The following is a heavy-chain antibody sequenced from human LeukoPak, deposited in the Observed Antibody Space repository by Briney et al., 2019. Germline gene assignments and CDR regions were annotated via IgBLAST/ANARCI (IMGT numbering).Heavy chain of an antibody. CDR2: INAGNGNT. D-gene: IGHD4-17*01. CDR1: GYTFTSYA. V-gene: IGHV1-3*01. Sequence: ASVKVSCKASGYTFTSYALHWVRQAPGQRLEWMGWINAGNGNTKYSQKFQGRVTVTRDTSASTAYVEVSSLRSEDTAVYYCAVGTTGSTVHFDYWGQGTLVTVSS. J-gene: IGHJ4*02. CDR3: AVGTTGSTVHFDY.